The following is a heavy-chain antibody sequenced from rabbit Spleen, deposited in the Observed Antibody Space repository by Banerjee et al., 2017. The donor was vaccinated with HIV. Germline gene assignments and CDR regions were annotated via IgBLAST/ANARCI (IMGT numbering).Heavy chain of an antibody. V-gene: IGHV1S40*01. CDR1: GVSFSSSSY. CDR3: ARDLTGVIGWNFNL. D-gene: IGHD1-1*01. CDR2: IGAGVSYTT. J-gene: IGHJ4*01. Sequence: QSLEESGGDLVKPGASLTLTCTASGVSFSSSSYLCWVRQPPGKGPEWIACIGAGVSYTTYYATWAKGRFTISRTSSTTVSLKMTSLTAADTATYFCARDLTGVIGWNFNLWGPGTLVTVS.